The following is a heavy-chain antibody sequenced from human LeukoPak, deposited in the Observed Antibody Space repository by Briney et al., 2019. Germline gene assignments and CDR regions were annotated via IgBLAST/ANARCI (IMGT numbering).Heavy chain of an antibody. CDR2: ISYDGSNK. D-gene: IGHD3-10*01. V-gene: IGHV3-30*04. Sequence: GRSLRLSCAASGFTFSSYAMHWVRQAPGKGLEWVAVISYDGSNKYYADSVKGRFTISRDNSKNTLYLQMNSLRAEDTAVYYCARKDRGGNIDYWGQGTLVTDSS. J-gene: IGHJ4*02. CDR3: ARKDRGGNIDY. CDR1: GFTFSSYA.